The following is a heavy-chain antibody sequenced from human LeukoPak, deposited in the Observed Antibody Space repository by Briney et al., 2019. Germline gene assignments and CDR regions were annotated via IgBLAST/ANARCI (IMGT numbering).Heavy chain of an antibody. Sequence: GGPLRLSCAASGFTFSSYAMSWVRQAPGKGLEWVSAISGSGGSTYYADSVKGRFTISRDNSKNTLYLQMNSLRAEDTAVYYCATTPYGDYGYWGQGTLVTVSS. CDR2: ISGSGGST. CDR3: ATTPYGDYGY. V-gene: IGHV3-23*01. D-gene: IGHD4-17*01. J-gene: IGHJ4*02. CDR1: GFTFSSYA.